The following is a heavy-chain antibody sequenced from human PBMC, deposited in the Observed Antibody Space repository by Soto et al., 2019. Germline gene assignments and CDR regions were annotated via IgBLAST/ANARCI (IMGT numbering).Heavy chain of an antibody. J-gene: IGHJ6*02. CDR2: ISPIFGTA. CDR1: GGTFSSYA. CDR3: ARASGGKGNYYYGMDV. D-gene: IGHD2-15*01. V-gene: IGHV1-69*06. Sequence: SVKVSCKASGGTFSSYAISWVRQAPGQGLEWMGGISPIFGTANYAQKFQGRVTITADKSTSTAYMELSSLRSEDTAVYYCARASGGKGNYYYGMDVWGQGTTVTVSS.